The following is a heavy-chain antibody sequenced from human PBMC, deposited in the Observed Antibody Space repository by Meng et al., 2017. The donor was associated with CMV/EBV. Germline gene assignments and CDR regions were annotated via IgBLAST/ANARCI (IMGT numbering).Heavy chain of an antibody. CDR1: GGSFSGYY. CDR2: ISHSGNT. V-gene: IGHV4-34*01. D-gene: IGHD2-8*02. Sequence: GSLRLSCAVYGGSFSGYYWSWVRQPPGKGLEWIGEISHSGNTKYNPSLQSRVTISADKTKNDFSLKLTSMTAADTGVYFCARSPGFWSLDYWGQGTLVTVSS. J-gene: IGHJ4*02. CDR3: ARSPGFWSLDY.